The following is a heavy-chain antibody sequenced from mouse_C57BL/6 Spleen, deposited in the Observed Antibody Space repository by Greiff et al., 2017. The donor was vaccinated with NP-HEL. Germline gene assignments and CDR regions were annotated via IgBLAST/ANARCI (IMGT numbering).Heavy chain of an antibody. V-gene: IGHV1-26*01. J-gene: IGHJ2*01. D-gene: IGHD3-2*02. CDR1: GYTFTDYY. Sequence: VQLQQSGPELVKPGASVKISCKASGYTFTDYYMNWVKQSHGKSLEWIGDINPNNGGTSYNQKFKGKATLTVDKTSSTAYMELRSLTSEDSAVYYFARWRSGYDYWGQGTTLTVSS. CDR3: ARWRSGYDY. CDR2: INPNNGGT.